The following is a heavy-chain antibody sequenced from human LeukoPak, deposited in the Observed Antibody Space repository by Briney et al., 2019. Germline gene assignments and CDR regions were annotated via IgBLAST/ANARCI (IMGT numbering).Heavy chain of an antibody. Sequence: GGSLRLSCPASGFTFGDYALSWVRQAPGKGLEWVGFIRRKPFGGTPEYAASVQGRFTISRDDSKNIAYLQMDSLKREDTAVYYCTRDRGVPRPYYYGMDVWGKGTTVTVSS. CDR3: TRDRGVPRPYYYGMDV. D-gene: IGHD3-10*01. CDR2: IRRKPFGGTP. CDR1: GFTFGDYA. V-gene: IGHV3-49*04. J-gene: IGHJ6*04.